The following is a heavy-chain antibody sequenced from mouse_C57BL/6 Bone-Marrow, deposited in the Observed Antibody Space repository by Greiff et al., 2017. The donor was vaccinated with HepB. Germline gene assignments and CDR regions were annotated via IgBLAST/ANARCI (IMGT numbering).Heavy chain of an antibody. CDR1: GYTFTSYW. V-gene: IGHV1-5*01. CDR2: IYPGNSDT. D-gene: IGHD2-14*01. CDR3: RGIYYAMDY. Sequence: EVQLQQSGTVLARPGASVKMSCKTSGYTFTSYWMHWVKQRPGHGLEWIGDIYPGNSDTSYNQKFKGKAKLTAVTTASTAYMELSSLTNEDSAVYSCRGIYYAMDYWGQGTSVTVSA. J-gene: IGHJ4*01.